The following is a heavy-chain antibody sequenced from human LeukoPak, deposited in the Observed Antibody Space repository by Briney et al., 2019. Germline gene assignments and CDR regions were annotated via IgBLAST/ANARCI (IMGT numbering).Heavy chain of an antibody. D-gene: IGHD2-2*01. Sequence: PGGSLRLSCAAAGFTFDDYGMPWVRQAPGKGLEWVSGISWNSGSIGYADSVKGRFTISRDNAKNSLYLQMNSLRAEDTGLYYCAKVRCSTSCWDYGMDVWGQGTTVTVSS. CDR3: AKVRCSTSCWDYGMDV. V-gene: IGHV3-9*01. J-gene: IGHJ6*02. CDR2: ISWNSGSI. CDR1: GFTFDDYG.